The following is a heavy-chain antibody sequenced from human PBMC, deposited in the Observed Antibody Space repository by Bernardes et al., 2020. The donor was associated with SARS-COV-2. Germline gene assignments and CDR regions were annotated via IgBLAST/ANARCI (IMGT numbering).Heavy chain of an antibody. Sequence: SGATLLQPTQTLTLTCTFSGFSLSTSGVGVGWIRQPPGKALEWLVLIYWDDDKRYSPSLKSRLTITKDTSKNQVVLTMTNMDPVDTATYYCAHSEHGVVKYLTIIDYWGQGTLVTVSS. J-gene: IGHJ4*02. CDR2: IYWDDDK. CDR3: AHSEHGVVKYLTIIDY. CDR1: GFSLSTSGVG. V-gene: IGHV2-5*02. D-gene: IGHD3-3*01.